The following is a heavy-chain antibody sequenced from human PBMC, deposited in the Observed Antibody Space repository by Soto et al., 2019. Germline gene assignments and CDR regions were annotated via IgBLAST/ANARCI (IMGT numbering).Heavy chain of an antibody. Sequence: GASVKVSCKASGYTFTSYGISWVRQAPGQGLEWMGWISAYNGNTNYAQKLQGRVTMTTDTSTSTAYMELRSLRSDDTAVYYCARATRSDCSSTSCTYYYYYGMDVWGQGTTVTVSS. CDR2: ISAYNGNT. CDR3: ARATRSDCSSTSCTYYYYYGMDV. J-gene: IGHJ6*02. V-gene: IGHV1-18*04. CDR1: GYTFTSYG. D-gene: IGHD2-2*01.